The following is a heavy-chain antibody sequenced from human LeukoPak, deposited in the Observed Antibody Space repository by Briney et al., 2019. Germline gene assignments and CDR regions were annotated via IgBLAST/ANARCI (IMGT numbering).Heavy chain of an antibody. CDR1: GYTFTSYY. V-gene: IGHV1-46*01. CDR2: INPSGGST. CDR3: SGRTGGLERGGFIDY. J-gene: IGHJ4*02. Sequence: ASVKVSCEASGYTFTSYYMHWVRQAPGQGLEWMGTINPSGGSTSYAQKFQGRVTMTRDTSTSTVYMELSSLRSEDTAVYYRSGRTGGLERGGFIDYWGQGTLVTVSS. D-gene: IGHD1-1*01.